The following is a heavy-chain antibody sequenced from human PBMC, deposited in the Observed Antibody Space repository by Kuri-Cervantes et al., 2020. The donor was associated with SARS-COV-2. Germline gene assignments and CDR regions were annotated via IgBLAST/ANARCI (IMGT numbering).Heavy chain of an antibody. D-gene: IGHD2-2*01. CDR2: ISSNSNTI. Sequence: GESLKISCAASGFTFSSYSMNWVRQAPGKGLEWVSYISSNSNTIYYADSVKGRFTISRDNAKNSLYLQMNSLRVEDTAVYYCARDRPGIVVVPAGGIDYWGQGTLVTVSS. J-gene: IGHJ4*02. CDR1: GFTFSSYS. V-gene: IGHV3-48*01. CDR3: ARDRPGIVVVPAGGIDY.